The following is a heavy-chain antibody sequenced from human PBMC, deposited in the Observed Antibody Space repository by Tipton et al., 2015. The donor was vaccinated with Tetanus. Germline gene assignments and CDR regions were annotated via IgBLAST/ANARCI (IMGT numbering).Heavy chain of an antibody. D-gene: IGHD6-6*01. CDR3: ARDHTRYSGSSVATFDI. Sequence: TLSLTCSVSGFSVSSSAYYWGWIRQPPGKGLEWIGSAYYSGTTKYNPALKSRVTISVDTSKNQFSLRLSSVTAADTAVYYCARDHTRYSGSSVATFDIWGQGTMVTVSS. J-gene: IGHJ3*02. CDR2: AYYSGTT. V-gene: IGHV4-39*02. CDR1: GFSVSSSAYY.